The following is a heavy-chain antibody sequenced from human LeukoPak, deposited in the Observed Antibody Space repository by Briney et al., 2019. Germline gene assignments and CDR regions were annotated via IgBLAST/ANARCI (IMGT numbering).Heavy chain of an antibody. CDR3: ARDRYHGSGSYYN. V-gene: IGHV4-59*01. Sequence: NASETLSLTCTVSGGSISNYYWSWIRQPPGKGLEWIGYIYDSGSTNYNPSLKSRVTISVDTSKNQFSLKLSSVTAADTAVYYCARDRYHGSGSYYNWGQGTLVNVSS. D-gene: IGHD3-10*01. CDR1: GGSISNYY. CDR2: IYDSGST. J-gene: IGHJ4*02.